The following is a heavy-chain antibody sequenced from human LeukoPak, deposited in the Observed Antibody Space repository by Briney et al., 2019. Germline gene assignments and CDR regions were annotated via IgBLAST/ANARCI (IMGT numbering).Heavy chain of an antibody. CDR2: IIPIFGTA. J-gene: IGHJ4*02. D-gene: IGHD5-24*01. CDR1: GGTFSSYA. CDR3: AREGVEMATMGVFDY. Sequence: SVKVSCKASGGTFSSYAISWVRQAPGQGLEWMGGIIPIFGTANYAQKFQGRVTITADESTSTAYMELSSLRSEDTAVYYCAREGVEMATMGVFDYWGQGTLVTVSS. V-gene: IGHV1-69*13.